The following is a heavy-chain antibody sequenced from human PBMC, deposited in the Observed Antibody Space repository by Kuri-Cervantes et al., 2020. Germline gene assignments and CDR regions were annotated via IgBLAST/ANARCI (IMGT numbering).Heavy chain of an antibody. CDR1: GLTFSSYA. J-gene: IGHJ4*02. Sequence: GGSLRLSCAASGLTFSSYAMHWVRQAPGKGLEWVAVISYDGSNKYYADSVKGRFTIFRDNSKNTLYLQMNSLRAEDTAVYYCARAVPGLEGGFDYWGQGTLVTVSS. CDR3: ARAVPGLEGGFDY. CDR2: ISYDGSNK. D-gene: IGHD3-3*01. V-gene: IGHV3-30-3*01.